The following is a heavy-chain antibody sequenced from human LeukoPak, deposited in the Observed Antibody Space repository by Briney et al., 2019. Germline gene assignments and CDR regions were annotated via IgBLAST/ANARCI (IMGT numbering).Heavy chain of an antibody. CDR3: AKDFRSRTNYYYYMDV. J-gene: IGHJ6*03. V-gene: IGHV3-30*02. Sequence: PGGSLRLSCAASGFTFSSYGMHWVRQAPGKGLEWVAFIRYDGSNKYYADSVKGRFTISRDNSKNTLYLQMNSLRAEDTAVYYCAKDFRSRTNYYYYMDVWGKGTTVTISS. D-gene: IGHD3/OR15-3a*01. CDR1: GFTFSSYG. CDR2: IRYDGSNK.